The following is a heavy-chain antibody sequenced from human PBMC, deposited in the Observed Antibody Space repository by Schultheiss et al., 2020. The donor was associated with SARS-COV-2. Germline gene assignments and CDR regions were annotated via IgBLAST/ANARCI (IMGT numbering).Heavy chain of an antibody. J-gene: IGHJ4*02. CDR1: GYTFTGYY. CDR2: INPSGGST. Sequence: ASVKVSCKASGYTFTGYYMHWVRQAPGQGLEWMGWINPSGGSTSYAQKFQGWVTMTRDTSISTAYMELSRLRSDDTAVYYCARALSTWTLLNWGQGTLVTVSS. V-gene: IGHV1-2*04. D-gene: IGHD3-3*02. CDR3: ARALSTWTLLN.